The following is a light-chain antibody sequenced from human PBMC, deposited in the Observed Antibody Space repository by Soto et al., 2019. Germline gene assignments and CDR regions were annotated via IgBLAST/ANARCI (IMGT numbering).Light chain of an antibody. CDR2: GAS. J-gene: IGKJ1*01. CDR1: QSVSSN. Sequence: EIVMTQSPATLSVSRWEIATLSCRASQSVSSNLAWYQQKPGRALRLLIDGASTRAAGIPDRFSGSGSGTDFTLTISRLEPEDVAVYYCQQYEAVVTFGQGTKVDI. V-gene: IGKV3D-15*01. CDR3: QQYEAVVT.